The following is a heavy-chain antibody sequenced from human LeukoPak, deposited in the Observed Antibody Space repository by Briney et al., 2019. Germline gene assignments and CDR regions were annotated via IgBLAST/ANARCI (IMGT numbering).Heavy chain of an antibody. CDR1: GFTFSSYG. V-gene: IGHV3-33*06. CDR2: IWYDGSNK. J-gene: IGHJ4*02. Sequence: GGPLRLSCAASGFTFSSYGMHWVRQAPGKGLEWVAVIWYDGSNKYYADSVKGRFTISRDNSKNTLYLQMNSLRAEDTAVYYCAKDHYYDSSGYLNWGQGTLVTVSS. CDR3: AKDHYYDSSGYLN. D-gene: IGHD3-22*01.